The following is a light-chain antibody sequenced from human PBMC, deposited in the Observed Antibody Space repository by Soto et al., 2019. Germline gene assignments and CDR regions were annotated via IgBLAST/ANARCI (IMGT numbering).Light chain of an antibody. V-gene: IGLV1-40*01. J-gene: IGLJ2*01. CDR3: QSYDSSLCGSVV. CDR1: SSNIGAGYD. Sequence: QSVLTQPPSVSGAPGQRVTISCTGSSSNIGAGYDVHWYQQLPGTAPKLLIYGNSNRPSGVPVRLSGSKSGTSASLAITGLQPEDEADYYCQSYDSSLCGSVVFGGGPKVTVL. CDR2: GNS.